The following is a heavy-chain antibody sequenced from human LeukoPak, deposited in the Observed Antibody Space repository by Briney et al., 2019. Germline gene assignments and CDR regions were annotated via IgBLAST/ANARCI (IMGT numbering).Heavy chain of an antibody. D-gene: IGHD1-26*01. V-gene: IGHV4-39*01. CDR2: INYSGST. CDR3: ARHSGIGMAQLYFDY. J-gene: IGHJ4*02. Sequence: NPSETLSLTCTVSGGSISSSTYYWGWIRQPPGKGREWIGSINYSGSTYYNPSHRSRVTISVDTSKTQFSLSLCSVTAADTAVYHCARHSGIGMAQLYFDYWGQGTLVTVSS. CDR1: GGSISSSTYY.